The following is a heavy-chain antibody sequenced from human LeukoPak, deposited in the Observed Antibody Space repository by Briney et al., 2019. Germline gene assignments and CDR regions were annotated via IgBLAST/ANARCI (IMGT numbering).Heavy chain of an antibody. J-gene: IGHJ4*02. D-gene: IGHD2-2*01. CDR3: ARGSIVVVPAAAPPDY. V-gene: IGHV1-8*01. CDR1: GYTFTSYD. CDR2: MNPNSGNT. Sequence: ASVKVSCKASGYTFTSYDINWVRQATGQGLEWMGWMNPNSGNTGYAQKFQGRVTMTRDTSISTAYMELSGLRSDDTAVYYCARGSIVVVPAAAPPDYWGQGTLVTVSS.